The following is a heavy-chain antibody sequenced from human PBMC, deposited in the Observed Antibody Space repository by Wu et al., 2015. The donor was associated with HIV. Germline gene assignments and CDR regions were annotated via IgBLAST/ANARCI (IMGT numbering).Heavy chain of an antibody. J-gene: IGHJ4*02. D-gene: IGHD4-17*01. Sequence: QVQLVQSGAEVKKPGSSVKVSCKASGGTFSNYGISWVRQAPGQGLEWMGRILPNSGNTGYAQKFQGRVTMTRNTSISTAYMELSSLRSEDTAVYHCARANYGDYRVDYWGQGTLVTVSS. V-gene: IGHV1-8*02. CDR2: ILPNSGNT. CDR1: GGTFSNYG. CDR3: ARANYGDYRVDY.